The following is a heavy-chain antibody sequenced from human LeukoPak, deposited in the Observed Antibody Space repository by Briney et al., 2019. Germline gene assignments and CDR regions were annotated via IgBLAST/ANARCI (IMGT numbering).Heavy chain of an antibody. V-gene: IGHV4-59*01. J-gene: IGHJ5*02. CDR1: GGSISSYY. CDR2: IYYSGST. D-gene: IGHD1-26*01. Sequence: SETLSLTCTVSGGSISSYYWSWIRQPPGKGLEWIGYIYYSGSTNHNPSLKSRVTISVDTSKNQFSLKLSSVTAADTAVYYCARAWGGYSGSNWFDPWGQGTLVTVSS. CDR3: ARAWGGYSGSNWFDP.